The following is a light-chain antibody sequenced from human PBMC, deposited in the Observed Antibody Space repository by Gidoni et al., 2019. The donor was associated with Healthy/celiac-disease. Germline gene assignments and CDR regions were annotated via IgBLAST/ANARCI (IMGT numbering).Light chain of an antibody. Sequence: EIVLTQSPATLSLSPAERATLSCRASQSVSSYLAWYQQKPGQAPRLLIDDASNRATGIPARVSGSGSGTDFTLTISSLEPEDFAVYYCQQRSNWPPWTFGQGTKVEIK. CDR1: QSVSSY. CDR3: QQRSNWPPWT. J-gene: IGKJ1*01. V-gene: IGKV3-11*01. CDR2: DAS.